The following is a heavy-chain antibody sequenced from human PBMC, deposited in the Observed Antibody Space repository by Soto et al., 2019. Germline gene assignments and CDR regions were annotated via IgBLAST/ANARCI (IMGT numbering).Heavy chain of an antibody. J-gene: IGHJ4*02. V-gene: IGHV4-59*01. D-gene: IGHD2-15*01. Sequence: PSETLSLTCTVSGGSISSYYWSWIRQPPGKGLEWIGYIYYSGSTNYNPSLKSRVTISVDTSKKYFSVKLSSVTAADTAVYYCARVSEYCSGGRCYPHRFDYWGQGTLVTVSS. CDR2: IYYSGST. CDR1: GGSISSYY. CDR3: ARVSEYCSGGRCYPHRFDY.